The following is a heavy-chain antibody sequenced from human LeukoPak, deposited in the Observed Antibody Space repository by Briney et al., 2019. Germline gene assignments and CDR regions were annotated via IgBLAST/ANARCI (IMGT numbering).Heavy chain of an antibody. Sequence: GGSLRLSCAASGFTVSGNYMSWVRQAPGKGPEWVSLLYSGGSTYYADSVKGRFSISRDNSKNTLYLQMNSLRAEDTAVYYCASRDKGYYYGMDVWGQGTTVTVSS. CDR1: GFTVSGNY. J-gene: IGHJ6*02. V-gene: IGHV3-66*01. CDR2: LYSGGST. D-gene: IGHD5-24*01. CDR3: ASRDKGYYYGMDV.